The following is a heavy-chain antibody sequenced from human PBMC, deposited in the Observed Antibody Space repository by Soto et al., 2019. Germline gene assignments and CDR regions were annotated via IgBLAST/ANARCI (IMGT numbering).Heavy chain of an antibody. J-gene: IGHJ3*01. Sequence: PSETLCLTCTVSGGSISSYYWSWIRQPPGKGLEWIGYIYYSGSTNYNPSPKSRVTISVDTSKNQFSLKLNSMTAADTAASYCARVPSPVRRKIGYKDAFDEWGQGTMVTGSS. CDR2: IYYSGST. CDR3: ARVPSPVRRKIGYKDAFDE. V-gene: IGHV4-59*08. D-gene: IGHD1-1*01. CDR1: GGSISSYY.